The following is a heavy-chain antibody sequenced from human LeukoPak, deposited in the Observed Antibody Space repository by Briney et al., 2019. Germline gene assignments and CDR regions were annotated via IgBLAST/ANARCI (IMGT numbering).Heavy chain of an antibody. J-gene: IGHJ1*01. V-gene: IGHV3-23*01. D-gene: IGHD6-19*01. CDR2: IGDSGDST. Sequence: PGGSLRLSCAASGFIFSSYAMSWVRQVPGKGLEWVSGIGDSGDSTFYADSVKGRFTISRDNSKNTLYLQMNSLRAEDTAVYYCAKGAYGSGWYLSAEYFQHWGQGTLVTVSS. CDR1: GFIFSSYA. CDR3: AKGAYGSGWYLSAEYFQH.